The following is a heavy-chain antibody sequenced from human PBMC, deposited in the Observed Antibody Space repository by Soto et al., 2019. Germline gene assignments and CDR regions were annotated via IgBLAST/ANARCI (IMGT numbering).Heavy chain of an antibody. CDR2: IKQDGSER. CDR3: AREGYAFSFDI. V-gene: IGHV3-7*01. J-gene: IGHJ3*02. D-gene: IGHD2-15*01. Sequence: EVQLVESGGGLVQPGGSLRLSCAASGFSISGSWMSWVRQAPGKGLEWVANIKQDGSERYHVDSVKGRFTITRDNTKNSLYLQMISLRAEDTAVYYCAREGYAFSFDIWGQGTMVTVSS. CDR1: GFSISGSW.